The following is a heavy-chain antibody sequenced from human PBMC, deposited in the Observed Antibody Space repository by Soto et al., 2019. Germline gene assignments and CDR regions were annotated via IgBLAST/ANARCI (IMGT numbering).Heavy chain of an antibody. V-gene: IGHV3-30-3*01. CDR2: ISYDGSLR. J-gene: IGHJ6*02. CDR3: ARDRHIQLRFSYGMDV. D-gene: IGHD5-18*01. CDR1: GFTFSSYA. Sequence: QVQLVESGGGVVQPGTSLRLSCAASGFTFSSYAMHWVRQAPGKGLEWVSIISYDGSLRYYADSVKGRFTISRDDSENTLYLQMISLRPEDTAVYYCARDRHIQLRFSYGMDVWGQGTTVTVSS.